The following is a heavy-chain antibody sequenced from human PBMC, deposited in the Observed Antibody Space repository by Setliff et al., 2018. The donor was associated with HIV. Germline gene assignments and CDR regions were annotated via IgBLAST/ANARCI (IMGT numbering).Heavy chain of an antibody. Sequence: SETLSLTCTVSGGSISSSSYYWGWIRQPPGKGLEWIGSIYYSGSTYYNPSLKSRVTISVDTSKNQFSLKLSSVTAADTAVYYCASFDYYDSSGRLPFDYWGQGALVTVS. CDR1: GGSISSSSYY. J-gene: IGHJ4*02. V-gene: IGHV4-39*01. CDR3: ASFDYYDSSGRLPFDY. CDR2: IYYSGST. D-gene: IGHD3-22*01.